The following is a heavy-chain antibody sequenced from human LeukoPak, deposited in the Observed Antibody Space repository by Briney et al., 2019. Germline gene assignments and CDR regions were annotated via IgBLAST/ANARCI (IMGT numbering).Heavy chain of an antibody. CDR3: ATEGALLGFGD. Sequence: PGGSLRLSCAASGFTFSNAWMSWVRQAPGKGLEWVGRIKSKTDGGTTDYAAPVKGRFTISRDDSKNTVHLQLNSLKTEDTAVYDCATEGALLGFGDWGQGTLVTVSS. V-gene: IGHV3-15*01. CDR1: GFTFSNAW. D-gene: IGHD3-10*01. J-gene: IGHJ4*02. CDR2: IKSKTDGGTT.